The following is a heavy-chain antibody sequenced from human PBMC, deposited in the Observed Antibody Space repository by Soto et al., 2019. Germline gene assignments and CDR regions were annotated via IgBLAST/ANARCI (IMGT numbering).Heavy chain of an antibody. J-gene: IGHJ4*02. V-gene: IGHV1-69*13. Sequence: SVKVSCKASGGTFGSQGIAWVRQAPGQGLEWMGGFIAMLGTPTYAKKVQGRATISADESLTSSYLELRSLRSEDTGVYLGARGAMANFDYWGQGTVVTVS. D-gene: IGHD5-18*01. CDR2: FIAMLGTP. CDR3: ARGAMANFDY. CDR1: GGTFGSQG.